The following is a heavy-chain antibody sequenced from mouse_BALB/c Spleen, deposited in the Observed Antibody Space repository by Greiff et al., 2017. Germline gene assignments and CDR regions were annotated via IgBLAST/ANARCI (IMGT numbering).Heavy chain of an antibody. CDR3: ARRGDTTVVADAMDY. D-gene: IGHD1-1*01. CDR2: ISYSGST. Sequence: VQLQQSGPSLVKPSQTLSLTCSVTGDSITSGYWNWIRKFPGHKLEYMGYISYSGSTYYNPSLKSRISITRDTSKNQYYLQLNSVTTEDTATYYCARRGDTTVVADAMDYWGQGTSVTVSS. J-gene: IGHJ4*01. CDR1: GDSITSGY. V-gene: IGHV3-8*02.